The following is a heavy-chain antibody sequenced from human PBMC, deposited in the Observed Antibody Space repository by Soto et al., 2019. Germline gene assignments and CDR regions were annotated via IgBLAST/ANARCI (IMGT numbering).Heavy chain of an antibody. V-gene: IGHV3-48*02. CDR1: GFTFSTHA. J-gene: IGHJ4*02. CDR2: IHGTRSII. CDR3: ARDARNADYDY. D-gene: IGHD3-16*01. Sequence: EVQLVESGGGLVQPGGSLRLSCAVSGFTFSTHALNWVRQAPGKGLEWVAYIHGTRSIIYYADSVKGRFTISRDNAKNSLFLQMDSLRDEDTAVYYCARDARNADYDYWGQGTLVTVSS.